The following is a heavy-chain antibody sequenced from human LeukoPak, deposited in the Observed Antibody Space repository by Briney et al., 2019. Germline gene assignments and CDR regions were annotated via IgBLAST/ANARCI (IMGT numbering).Heavy chain of an antibody. CDR1: GYTFTSNY. V-gene: IGHV1-46*01. CDR2: ISPSGGST. Sequence: WASVKVSCKVFGYTFTSNYMHWVRQAPGQGPEWMGVISPSGGSTTYAQKFQGRVTLTRDMSTSTDYLELSSLRSEDTAVYYCARDNSVRDEAWWFNPWGQGTLVTVSS. D-gene: IGHD5-24*01. CDR3: ARDNSVRDEAWWFNP. J-gene: IGHJ5*02.